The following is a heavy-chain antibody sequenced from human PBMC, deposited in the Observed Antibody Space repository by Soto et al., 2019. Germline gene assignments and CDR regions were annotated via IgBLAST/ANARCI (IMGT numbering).Heavy chain of an antibody. V-gene: IGHV3-48*03. J-gene: IGHJ6*02. Sequence: GWSLRLSCAASGFIFISHEMNWVRQAPGKGLEWVSGISSLNHMYYAGSVKGRFTISRDNAKNSLYLEMKRLRAEDTAVYYCARARITMVREVIKYNMDVWGQGTTVTVSS. CDR1: GFIFISHE. CDR3: ARARITMVREVIKYNMDV. D-gene: IGHD3-10*01. CDR2: ISSLNHM.